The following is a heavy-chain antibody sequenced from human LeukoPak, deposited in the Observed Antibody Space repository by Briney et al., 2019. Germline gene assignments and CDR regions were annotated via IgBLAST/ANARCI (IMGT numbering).Heavy chain of an antibody. CDR3: ARTGVVIRAFDAFDN. CDR2: ISYDGRSE. V-gene: IGHV3-30*04. D-gene: IGHD3-3*01. J-gene: IGHJ3*02. CDR1: GFMFNTYA. Sequence: PGGSLRLSCVASGFMFNTYAINWVRQAPGKGLEWVALISYDGRSEYYADSVKGRFTISRDNSRNILYLQMNSLRVEDSALYYCARTGVVIRAFDAFDNWGQGTMVAVSS.